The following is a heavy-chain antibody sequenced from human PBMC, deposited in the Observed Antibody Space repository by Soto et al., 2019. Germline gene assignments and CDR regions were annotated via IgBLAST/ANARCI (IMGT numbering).Heavy chain of an antibody. J-gene: IGHJ6*02. CDR2: ISVYNGNT. CDR1: GYTFTKYA. D-gene: IGHD6-19*01. CDR3: AREGAGLYYYYYGMDV. Sequence: QVQLVQSGAEVKKPGASVKVSCKASGYTFTKYAISWMRQAPGQGLEWVGWISVYNGNTKYAENFQGRVTVTTDTXTXTAYMELRSLRSDDTAVYYCAREGAGLYYYYYGMDVWGQGTTVTVPS. V-gene: IGHV1-18*01.